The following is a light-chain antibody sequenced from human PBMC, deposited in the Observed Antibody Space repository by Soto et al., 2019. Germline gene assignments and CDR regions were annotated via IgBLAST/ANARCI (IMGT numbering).Light chain of an antibody. CDR1: QDIDNN. V-gene: IGKV1-33*01. J-gene: IGKJ2*01. CDR3: QQYDDFPYT. CDR2: DAS. Sequence: DIQMTQSPSSLSAYVGDRVTITWQASQDIDNNLNWYQQRSGKAPKVLIYDASNLKGGVPSRFSGSGSGTDFTFTISSLQPEDIATYYCQQYDDFPYTFGQGTKLEI.